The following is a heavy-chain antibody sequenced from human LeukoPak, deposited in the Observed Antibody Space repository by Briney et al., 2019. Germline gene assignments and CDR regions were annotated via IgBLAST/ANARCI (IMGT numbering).Heavy chain of an antibody. D-gene: IGHD2-2*01. J-gene: IGHJ3*02. Sequence: GGSLRLSCAASGFTFSSYGMHWVRQAPGKGLEWVAVISYDGSNKYYADSVKGRFTISRDNSKNTLYLQMNSLRAEDTAVYYCARGYCSSTSCSNAFDIWGQGTMVTVSS. CDR3: ARGYCSSTSCSNAFDI. V-gene: IGHV3-30*03. CDR2: ISYDGSNK. CDR1: GFTFSSYG.